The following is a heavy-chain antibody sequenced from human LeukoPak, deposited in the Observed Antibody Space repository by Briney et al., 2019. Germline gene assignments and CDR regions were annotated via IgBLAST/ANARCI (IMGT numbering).Heavy chain of an antibody. Sequence: SETLSLTCTVSGGSISSSSDYWGWLRQPPGKGLEWIGSIYYSGSTNYNPSLKSRFTITVDTSKNQFSLKLSSVTAADTAVYYCARTTTNYYYYYMDVWGKGTTVTVSS. D-gene: IGHD4-17*01. V-gene: IGHV4-39*07. J-gene: IGHJ6*03. CDR3: ARTTTNYYYYYMDV. CDR2: IYYSGST. CDR1: GGSISSSSDY.